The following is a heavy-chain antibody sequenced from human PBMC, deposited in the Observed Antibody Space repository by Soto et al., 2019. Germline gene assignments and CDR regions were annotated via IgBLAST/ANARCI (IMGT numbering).Heavy chain of an antibody. CDR1: GFTFSSYA. J-gene: IGHJ6*02. CDR3: ASAAREYYYYGIDV. CDR2: IRGSGGST. Sequence: EVQLLESGGGLVQPGGSLRLSCAASGFTFSSYAMNWVRQAPWKGLEWVSAIRGSGGSTYYADSVKGRFTISRDNYKNTLYMQMNSLRAEDTAVYYCASAAREYYYYGIDVWGQGTTVTVS. V-gene: IGHV3-23*01.